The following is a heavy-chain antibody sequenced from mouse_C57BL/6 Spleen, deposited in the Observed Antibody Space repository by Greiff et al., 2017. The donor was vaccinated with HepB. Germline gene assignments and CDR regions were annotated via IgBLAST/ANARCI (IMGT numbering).Heavy chain of an antibody. CDR3: AISYDYDEAWFAY. D-gene: IGHD2-4*01. V-gene: IGHV2-6*03. CDR2: IWSDGST. J-gene: IGHJ3*01. CDR1: GFSLTSYG. Sequence: VQLQQSGPGLVAPSQSLSITCTVSGFSLTSYGVHWVRQPPGKGLEWLVVIWSDGSTTYNSALKSRLSISKDNSKSQVFLKMNSLQTDDTAMYYCAISYDYDEAWFAYWGQGTLVTVSA.